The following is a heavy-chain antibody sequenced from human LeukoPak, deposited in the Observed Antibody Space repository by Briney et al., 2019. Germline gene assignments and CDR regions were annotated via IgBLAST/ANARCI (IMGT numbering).Heavy chain of an antibody. D-gene: IGHD4-17*01. V-gene: IGHV5-51*01. CDR3: ARRDRYGDYEYDY. J-gene: IGHJ4*02. Sequence: GESLKISCQGSGYTFTSYWIGWVRQMPVKGLEWMGSIYPGDSDTKYSPSFQGQVTISADKSISTAYLQWSSLKASDTAMYYCARRDRYGDYEYDYWGQGTLVTVSS. CDR2: IYPGDSDT. CDR1: GYTFTSYW.